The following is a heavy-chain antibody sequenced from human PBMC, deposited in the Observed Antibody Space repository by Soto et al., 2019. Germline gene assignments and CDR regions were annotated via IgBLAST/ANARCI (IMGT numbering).Heavy chain of an antibody. Sequence: QVQLVQSGAEVKKPGSSVKVSCKASGGTFSSYTISWVRQAPGQGLEWMGRIIPILGIANYAQKFQGRVTITADKSTSTAYMELSSLRSEDTAVYYCARVYVVVPAAMDYGMDVWGQGTKVTVSS. CDR3: ARVYVVVPAAMDYGMDV. V-gene: IGHV1-69*02. CDR1: GGTFSSYT. CDR2: IIPILGIA. J-gene: IGHJ6*02. D-gene: IGHD2-2*01.